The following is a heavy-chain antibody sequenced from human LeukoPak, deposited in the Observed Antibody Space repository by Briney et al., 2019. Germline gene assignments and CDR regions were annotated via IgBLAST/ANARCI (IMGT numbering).Heavy chain of an antibody. CDR3: ASSLVPAAIPYYYYYYMDV. J-gene: IGHJ6*03. Sequence: SETLSLTCTDSGGSISSYYWSWIRQPPGKGLEWIGYIYYSGSTNYNPSLKSRVTISVDTSKNQFSLKLSSVTAADTAVYYCASSLVPAAIPYYYYYYMDVWGKGTTVTVSS. CDR2: IYYSGST. V-gene: IGHV4-59*01. D-gene: IGHD2-2*01. CDR1: GGSISSYY.